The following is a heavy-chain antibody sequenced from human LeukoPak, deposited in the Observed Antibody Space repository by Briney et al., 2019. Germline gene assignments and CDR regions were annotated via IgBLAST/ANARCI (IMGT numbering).Heavy chain of an antibody. D-gene: IGHD4-17*01. J-gene: IGHJ4*02. CDR3: ATGYGDFRVEGRYFYS. V-gene: IGHV4-34*01. CDR2: INHSGST. CDR1: GGSFSGYY. Sequence: SETLSLTCAVYGGSFSGYYWSWIRQPPGKGLEWIGEINHSGSTNYNPSLKSRITISVDTSKNQFSLKLSSVTAADTAVYYCATGYGDFRVEGRYFYSWGQGTLVTVSS.